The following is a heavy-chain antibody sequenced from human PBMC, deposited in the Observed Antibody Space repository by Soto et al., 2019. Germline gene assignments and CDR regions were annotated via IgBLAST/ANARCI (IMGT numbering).Heavy chain of an antibody. J-gene: IGHJ4*02. V-gene: IGHV4-39*01. CDR1: ASSMSSSDC. Sequence: PSETLSLTCAFSASSMSSSDCRSWVRQPPGKGLEYIGTIHFSGNTYYNPSLNSRVTISVDTSKNQFSLKLTSVTAADTALYYCARHRPQEDGSKKGFDYWGQGTPVTVSS. CDR3: ARHRPQEDGSKKGFDY. D-gene: IGHD6-6*01. CDR2: IHFSGNT.